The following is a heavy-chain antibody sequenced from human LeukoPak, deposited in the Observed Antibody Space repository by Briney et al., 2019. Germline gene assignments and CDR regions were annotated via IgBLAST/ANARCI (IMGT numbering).Heavy chain of an antibody. D-gene: IGHD3-3*01. CDR3: ARDHPSLEDFWSGYLFDP. Sequence: GASVKVSCKASGYTFTSYGISWVRQAPGQGLEWMGWISAYNGNTNYAQKLQGRVTMTTDTSTSTAYMELRSLRSDDTAVYYCARDHPSLEDFWSGYLFDPWGQGTLVTVSS. CDR2: ISAYNGNT. J-gene: IGHJ5*02. CDR1: GYTFTSYG. V-gene: IGHV1-18*01.